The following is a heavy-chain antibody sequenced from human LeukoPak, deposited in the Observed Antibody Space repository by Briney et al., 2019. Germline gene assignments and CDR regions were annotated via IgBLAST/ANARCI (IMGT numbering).Heavy chain of an antibody. J-gene: IGHJ4*02. CDR3: ASDGGRSNLAVL. V-gene: IGHV4-4*07. D-gene: IGHD6-19*01. CDR1: GVSIGSYY. CDR2: IYNSGTT. Sequence: NPSETLSLTCTVSGVSIGSYYWSWMRQFAGNGLECIGRIYNSGTTHYNPSLKSRVTIPVDTSKNQISLKLTSVTAADTAVYYCASDGGRSNLAVLWGQGTLVTVSS.